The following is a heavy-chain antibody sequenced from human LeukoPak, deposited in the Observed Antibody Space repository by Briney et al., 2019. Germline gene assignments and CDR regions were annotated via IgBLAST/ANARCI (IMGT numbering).Heavy chain of an antibody. CDR3: ARGPRNDP. CDR1: GYTFTIYD. V-gene: IGHV1-8*01. J-gene: IGHJ5*02. D-gene: IGHD1-14*01. CDR2: VHPNSGNT. Sequence: ASVSVSCNASGYTFTIYDINWVRHAPGQGLEWMGWVHPNSGNTDYAQKFQGRVTMTRDTSISTAYMELSGLRSDDTAVYFCARGPRNDPWGQGTLVTVSS.